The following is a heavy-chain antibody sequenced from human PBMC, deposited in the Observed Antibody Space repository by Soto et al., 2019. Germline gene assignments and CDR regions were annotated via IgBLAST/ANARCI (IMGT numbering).Heavy chain of an antibody. D-gene: IGHD7-27*01. J-gene: IGHJ4*02. Sequence: QITLKESGPTLVKPTQTLTLTCTFSGFSLSTSGVGVGWIRQPPGKALEWLALIYWDDDKRYSPSLKSRLTITKDTSKNQVVLTMTNMDPVDTATYYCAHSLIPNWGSRGAFAYWAQRTLVTVSS. V-gene: IGHV2-5*02. CDR3: AHSLIPNWGSRGAFAY. CDR2: IYWDDDK. CDR1: GFSLSTSGVG.